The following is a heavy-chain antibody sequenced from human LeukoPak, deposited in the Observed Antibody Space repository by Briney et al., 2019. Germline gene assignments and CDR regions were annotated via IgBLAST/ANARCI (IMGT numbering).Heavy chain of an antibody. J-gene: IGHJ5*02. CDR3: AAPGIAVAGTKVDWFDP. V-gene: IGHV3-48*03. CDR2: ISNSGSTI. CDR1: GFTFSSYE. D-gene: IGHD6-19*01. Sequence: GGSLRLSCAASGFTFSSYEMNWVRQAPGKWLEWVSYISNSGSTIYYADSVKGRFTISRDNAKNSLYLQMNSLRAEDTAVYYCAAPGIAVAGTKVDWFDPWGQGTLVTVSS.